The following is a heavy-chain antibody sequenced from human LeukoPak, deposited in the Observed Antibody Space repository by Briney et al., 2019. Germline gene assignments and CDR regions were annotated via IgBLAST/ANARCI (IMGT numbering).Heavy chain of an antibody. Sequence: PGGSLRLSCVASGFTFRSYSLNWVRQAPGKGLEWISYISGTSSTIYYTDFVKGRFTISRDNGKNSLYLQMNSLEVEDTAMYYCARDRTGGVNYFGAASYDSWGQGTLVVVSS. D-gene: IGHD3-10*01. CDR2: ISGTSSTI. J-gene: IGHJ4*02. CDR3: ARDRTGGVNYFGAASYDS. CDR1: GFTFRSYS. V-gene: IGHV3-48*01.